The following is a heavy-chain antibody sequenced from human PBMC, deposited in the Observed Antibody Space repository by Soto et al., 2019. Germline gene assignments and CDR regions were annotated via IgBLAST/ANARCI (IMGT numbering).Heavy chain of an antibody. D-gene: IGHD3-16*01. J-gene: IGHJ4*02. V-gene: IGHV3-9*01. Sequence: GGALRLSRGGSGFTFCDYALPWGRPAPGEGLEWVSGISWNSGSIGYADSVKGRFTISRDNAKNSLYLQMNSLRAEDTALYYCAKAHLGGVATKFHDFDYWGQGTLVTVSS. CDR3: AKAHLGGVATKFHDFDY. CDR2: ISWNSGSI. CDR1: GFTFCDYA.